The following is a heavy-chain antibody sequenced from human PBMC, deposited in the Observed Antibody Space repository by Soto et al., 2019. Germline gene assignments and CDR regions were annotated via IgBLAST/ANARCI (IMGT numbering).Heavy chain of an antibody. V-gene: IGHV1-46*01. J-gene: IGHJ6*02. Sequence: EASVKVSCKASGYTFTSYYIHWVRQAPGQGLEWMGIFNPTGDTASYAQKLQGRVTMTRDTSTGTAYMELGSLRSEDTAVYYCARGGRIVDTGIGYYYHHAMDVWGQGTTVTVSS. D-gene: IGHD5-18*01. CDR3: ARGGRIVDTGIGYYYHHAMDV. CDR2: FNPTGDTA. CDR1: GYTFTSYY.